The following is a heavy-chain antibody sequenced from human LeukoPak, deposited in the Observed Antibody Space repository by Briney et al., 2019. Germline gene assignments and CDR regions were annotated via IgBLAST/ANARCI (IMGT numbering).Heavy chain of an antibody. D-gene: IGHD3-10*01. CDR3: ASRDMVRGVIPQYYYGMDV. CDR1: GYTFTGYY. V-gene: IGHV1-2*02. J-gene: IGHJ6*02. Sequence: ASVKVSCKASGYTFTGYYMHWVRQAPGQGLEWMGWINPNSGGTNYAQKFQGRVTMTRDTSISTAYMELSRLRSDDTAVYYCASRDMVRGVIPQYYYGMDVWGQGTTVIVSS. CDR2: INPNSGGT.